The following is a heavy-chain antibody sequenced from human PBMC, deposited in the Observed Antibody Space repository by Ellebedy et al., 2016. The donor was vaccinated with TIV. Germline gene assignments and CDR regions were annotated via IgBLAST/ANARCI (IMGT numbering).Heavy chain of an antibody. V-gene: IGHV3-66*01. Sequence: GGSLRLSCAASGFTFSSYAMSWVRQAPGRGLEWVSVISTGLSTYYADSVKGRFTVSRDDSKNTLHLQMHSLRAEDTAVYYCARGLSDYGDFALDPWGQGTVVTVSS. CDR3: ARGLSDYGDFALDP. D-gene: IGHD4-17*01. CDR1: GFTFSSYA. CDR2: ISTGLST. J-gene: IGHJ5*02.